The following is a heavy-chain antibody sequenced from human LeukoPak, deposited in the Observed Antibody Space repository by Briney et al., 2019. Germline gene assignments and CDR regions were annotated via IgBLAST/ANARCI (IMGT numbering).Heavy chain of an antibody. Sequence: PGGSLRLSCAASGFTFSSYWMSWFRRAPGKGLEWVANIKYDGSEKYYVDSVKGRFTISRDNARNSLYLQLNSLRVDDTAVYYCAREFSGSSSNDYWGQGTLVTVSS. V-gene: IGHV3-7*01. CDR1: GFTFSSYW. J-gene: IGHJ4*02. CDR2: IKYDGSEK. CDR3: AREFSGSSSNDY. D-gene: IGHD6-6*01.